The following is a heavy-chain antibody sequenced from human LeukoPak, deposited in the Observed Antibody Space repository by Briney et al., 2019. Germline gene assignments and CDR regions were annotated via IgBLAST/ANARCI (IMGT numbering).Heavy chain of an antibody. J-gene: IGHJ4*02. Sequence: SETLSPTCAVYGGSFSESYWSWIRQPPGEGLEWVGEISHSGDTNYNPSLKSRVTISVDTSKNQFSLNLNSVTAADTAVYYCARGSNSVANWGQGTLVTVSS. CDR1: GGSFSESY. D-gene: IGHD4-23*01. V-gene: IGHV4-34*01. CDR2: ISHSGDT. CDR3: ARGSNSVAN.